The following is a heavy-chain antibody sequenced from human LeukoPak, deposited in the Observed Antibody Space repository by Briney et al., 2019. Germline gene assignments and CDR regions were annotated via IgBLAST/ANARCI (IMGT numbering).Heavy chain of an antibody. D-gene: IGHD3-3*01. CDR2: IYYSGST. Sequence: SETLSLTCTVSGGSISSSSYYWGWIRQPPGKGLEWIGSIYYSGSTYYNPSLKSRVTISVDTSKNQFSLKLSSVTAADTAVYYCARDTGFLEWGKGTYYWGQGTLVTVSS. V-gene: IGHV4-39*07. CDR3: ARDTGFLEWGKGTYY. J-gene: IGHJ4*02. CDR1: GGSISSSSYY.